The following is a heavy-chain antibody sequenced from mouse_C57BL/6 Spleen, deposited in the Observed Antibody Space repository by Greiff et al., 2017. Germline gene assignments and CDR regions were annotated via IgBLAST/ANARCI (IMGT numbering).Heavy chain of an antibody. CDR2: IDPDTGGT. CDR1: GYTFTDYG. Sequence: QVQLQQSGAELVRPGASVTLSCKASGYTFTDYGMHWVKQTPVHGLEWIGAIDPDTGGTAYNQKFKGTAILTADKSSSTAYMDLRSLTSEDSAVYYCTRSELGQGAWFAYWGQGTLVTVSA. CDR3: TRSELGQGAWFAY. V-gene: IGHV1-15*01. J-gene: IGHJ3*01. D-gene: IGHD3-3*01.